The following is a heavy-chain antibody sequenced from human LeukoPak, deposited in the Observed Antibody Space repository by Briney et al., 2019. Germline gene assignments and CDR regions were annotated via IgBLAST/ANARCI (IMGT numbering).Heavy chain of an antibody. J-gene: IGHJ5*02. Sequence: GGSLRLSCAASGFTFSSYAMSWVRQAPGKGLEWVSAISGSGGSTYYADSVKGRFTISRDNSKNTLYLQMNSLRAEDTAVYYCAKGGGVPAAKGARANWFDPWGQGTLVTVSS. D-gene: IGHD2-2*01. CDR2: ISGSGGST. CDR3: AKGGGVPAAKGARANWFDP. V-gene: IGHV3-23*01. CDR1: GFTFSSYA.